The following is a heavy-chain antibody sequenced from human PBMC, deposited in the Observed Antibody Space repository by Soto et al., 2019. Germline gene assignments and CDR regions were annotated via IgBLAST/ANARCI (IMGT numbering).Heavy chain of an antibody. CDR2: ISGSGGST. V-gene: IGHV3-23*01. D-gene: IGHD6-13*01. J-gene: IGHJ4*02. CDR1: GFTVSGNS. Sequence: GGSLRLSCGASGFTVSGNSLSWVRQAPGKGLEWVSTISGSGGSTYYADSVKGRFTISRDNSKNTLYLQMNSLRAEDTAVYYCAKDQGSSWYEIDYWGQGT. CDR3: AKDQGSSWYEIDY.